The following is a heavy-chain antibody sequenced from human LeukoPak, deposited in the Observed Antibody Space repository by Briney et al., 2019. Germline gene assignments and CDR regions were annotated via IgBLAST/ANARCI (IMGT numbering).Heavy chain of an antibody. D-gene: IGHD3-3*01. CDR2: IGGRDDRT. V-gene: IGHV3-23*01. CDR3: AKDPNPFYDFWSGYK. J-gene: IGHJ4*02. CDR1: GFTFTGHT. Sequence: GGSLRLSCAASGFTFTGHTMTWLRQAPGKGLEWVSVIGGRDDRTYYADSVKGRFTISRDNSKNILYLQMNSLRAEDTAVYYCAKDPNPFYDFWSGYKWGQGTLVTVSS.